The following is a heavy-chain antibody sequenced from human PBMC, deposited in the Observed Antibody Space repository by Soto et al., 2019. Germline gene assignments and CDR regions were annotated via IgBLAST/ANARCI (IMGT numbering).Heavy chain of an antibody. CDR1: GFTFSSYS. Sequence: EVQLVESGGGLVKPGGSLRLSCAASGFTFSSYSMNWVRQAPGKGLEWVSSISSSSSYIYYADSVKGRFTISRDNAKNSLYLQMNSLRAEDTAVYYCARGRSVGRAPIDYWGQGNLVTVSS. J-gene: IGHJ4*02. CDR2: ISSSSSYI. V-gene: IGHV3-21*01. CDR3: ARGRSVGRAPIDY. D-gene: IGHD1-26*01.